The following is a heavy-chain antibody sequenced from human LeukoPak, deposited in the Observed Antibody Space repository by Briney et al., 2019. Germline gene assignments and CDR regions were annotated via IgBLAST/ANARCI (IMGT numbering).Heavy chain of an antibody. D-gene: IGHD1-26*01. CDR3: ASIRGTFGY. Sequence: SGGPLRLSCAASGFPLSHHFLHWLRQAPGKGLEGVGRTRNKANSYITEYAASVKGRFTISRDDSKDSLYLQMSSLKTDDTAMYYCASIRGTFGYWGQGTLVTVSS. CDR2: TRNKANSYIT. V-gene: IGHV3-72*01. J-gene: IGHJ4*02. CDR1: GFPLSHHF.